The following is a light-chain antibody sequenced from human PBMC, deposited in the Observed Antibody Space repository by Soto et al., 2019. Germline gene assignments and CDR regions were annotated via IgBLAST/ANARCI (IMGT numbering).Light chain of an antibody. V-gene: IGLV2-23*01. Sequence: QCVLTQPASVSGSPGQSITISCTGTSGDVGSYHLVSWYQQHPGKAPQLMIYEATKRPSGVSNRFSGSKSANTASLTISGLQAEDEADYYCCSYAGSSTPYVFGTGTKVTVL. CDR3: CSYAGSSTPYV. J-gene: IGLJ1*01. CDR2: EAT. CDR1: SGDVGSYHL.